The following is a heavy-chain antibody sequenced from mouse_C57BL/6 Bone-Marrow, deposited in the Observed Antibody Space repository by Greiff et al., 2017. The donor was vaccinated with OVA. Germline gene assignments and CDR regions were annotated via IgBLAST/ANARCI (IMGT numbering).Heavy chain of an antibody. CDR1: GFNIKDDY. D-gene: IGHD1-1*01. Sequence: VQLQQSGAELVRPGASVKLSCTASGFNIKDDYMHWVKQRPEQGLAWIGWIDPENGDTEYASKFQGKATITADTASNTAYLQLSSLTSEDTAVYYCTPGSTWFAYWGQGTLVTVSA. CDR3: TPGSTWFAY. V-gene: IGHV14-4*01. J-gene: IGHJ3*01. CDR2: IDPENGDT.